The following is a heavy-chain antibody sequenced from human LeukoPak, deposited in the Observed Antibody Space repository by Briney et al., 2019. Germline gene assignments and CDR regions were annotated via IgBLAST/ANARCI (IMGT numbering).Heavy chain of an antibody. J-gene: IGHJ5*02. V-gene: IGHV4-34*01. D-gene: IGHD6-13*01. CDR3: ARRAAAGGEWFDP. CDR1: GGSFSGYY. Sequence: SETLSLTCAVYGGSFSGYYWSWIRQPPGKGLEWIGEINHSGSTNYNPSLKSRVTISVDTSKNQFSLKLSSVTAADTAVYYCARRAAAGGEWFDPWGQGTLVTVSS. CDR2: INHSGST.